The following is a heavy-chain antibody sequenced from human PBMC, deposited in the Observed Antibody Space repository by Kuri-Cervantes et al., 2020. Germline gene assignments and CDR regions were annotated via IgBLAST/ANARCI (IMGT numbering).Heavy chain of an antibody. V-gene: IGHV3-30-3*02. CDR1: GFTFSSYA. CDR2: ISYDGSNK. CDR3: ASSFRAPTPNDY. J-gene: IGHJ4*02. D-gene: IGHD3-16*01. Sequence: GESLKISCAASGFTFSSYAMHWVRQAPGKGLEWVAVISYDGSNKYYADSVKGRFTISRDNSKNTLYLQMNSLRAEDTAVYYCASSFRAPTPNDYWGQGTLVTSPQ.